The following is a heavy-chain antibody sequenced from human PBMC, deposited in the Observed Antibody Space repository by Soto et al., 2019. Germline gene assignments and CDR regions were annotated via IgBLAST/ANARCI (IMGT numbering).Heavy chain of an antibody. D-gene: IGHD2-15*01. J-gene: IGHJ3*02. CDR2: INHSGST. CDR1: GGSFSGYY. Sequence: SETLSLTCAVYGGSFSGYYWSWIRQPPGKGLEWIGEINHSGSTNYNPSLKSRVTISVDTSKNQFSLKLSSVTAADTAVYYCARGIGDIVVVVAATRAFDIWGQGTMVTVS. CDR3: ARGIGDIVVVVAATRAFDI. V-gene: IGHV4-34*01.